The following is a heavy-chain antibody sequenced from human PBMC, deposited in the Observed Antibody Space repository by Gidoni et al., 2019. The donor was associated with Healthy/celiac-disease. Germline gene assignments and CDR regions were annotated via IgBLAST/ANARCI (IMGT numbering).Heavy chain of an antibody. CDR1: GLTFRGYS. CDR3: AKVGLLWFGELLFDAFDI. Sequence: VRLLESGGGLVRPGGYVRLSWSASGLTFRGYSLSWVRQAPGKGLEWVSAISGSGGSTYYADSVKGRFTISRDNSKNTLYLQMNSLRAEDTAVYYCAKVGLLWFGELLFDAFDIWGQGTMVTVSS. J-gene: IGHJ3*02. CDR2: ISGSGGST. D-gene: IGHD3-10*01. V-gene: IGHV3-23*01.